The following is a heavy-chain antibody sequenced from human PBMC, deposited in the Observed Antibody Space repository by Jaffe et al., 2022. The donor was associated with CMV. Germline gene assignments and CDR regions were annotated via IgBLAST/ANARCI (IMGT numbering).Heavy chain of an antibody. Sequence: QITLKESGPTLVKPTQTLTLTCTFSGFSLSTSGVGVGWIRQPPGKALEWLALIYWNDDKRYSPSLKSRLTITKDTSKNQVVLTMTNMDPVDTATYYCAHTRPRRWPRPLFDYWGQGTLVTVSS. J-gene: IGHJ4*02. CDR3: AHTRPRRWPRPLFDY. D-gene: IGHD4-17*01. CDR2: IYWNDDK. CDR1: GFSLSTSGVG. V-gene: IGHV2-5*01.